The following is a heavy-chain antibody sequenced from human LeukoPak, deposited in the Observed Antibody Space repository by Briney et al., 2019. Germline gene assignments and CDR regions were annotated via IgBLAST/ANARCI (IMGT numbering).Heavy chain of an antibody. CDR1: GFTFSSYW. CDR3: VRDPPYYDFWSGFYYYYYMDV. V-gene: IGHV3-7*01. Sequence: PGGSLRLSCAASGFTFSSYWMSWVRQAPGKGLEWVANIKQDGSEKYCVDSVKGRFTISRDNAKNSLYLHMNSLRAEDTAVYYCVRDPPYYDFWSGFYYYYYMDVWGKGTTVTVPS. D-gene: IGHD3-3*01. CDR2: IKQDGSEK. J-gene: IGHJ6*03.